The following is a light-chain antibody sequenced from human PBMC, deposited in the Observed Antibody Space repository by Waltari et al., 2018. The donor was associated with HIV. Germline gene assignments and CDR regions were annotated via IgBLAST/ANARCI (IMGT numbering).Light chain of an antibody. CDR1: QDIRHY. CDR3: QKYNSVVS. V-gene: IGKV1-27*01. J-gene: IGKJ4*01. Sequence: DFQMTQSPSSLSASVGERVTITCRASQDIRHYVAWYQQKSGRVPKLLIHSASTLQSGVPSRFSGTGSGTEFTLTISSLQPDDVATHYCQKYNSVVSFGGGTKVEI. CDR2: SAS.